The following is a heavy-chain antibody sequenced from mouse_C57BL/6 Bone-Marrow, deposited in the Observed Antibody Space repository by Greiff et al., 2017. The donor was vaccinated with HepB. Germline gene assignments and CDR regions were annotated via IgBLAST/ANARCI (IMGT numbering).Heavy chain of an antibody. J-gene: IGHJ4*01. CDR3: ARQGDGPTTGAMDY. CDR2: ISNLAYSI. V-gene: IGHV5-15*01. Sequence: DVKLVESGGGLVQPGGSLKLSCAASGFTFSDYGMAWVRQSPRKGPEWVAFISNLAYSIYYADTVTGRFTISRENAKNTLYLEMSSLRSEDTAMYYCARQGDGPTTGAMDYWGQGTSVTISS. D-gene: IGHD1-1*01. CDR1: GFTFSDYG.